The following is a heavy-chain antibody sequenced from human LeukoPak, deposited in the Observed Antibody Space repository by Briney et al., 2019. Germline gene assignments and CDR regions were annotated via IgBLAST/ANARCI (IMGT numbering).Heavy chain of an antibody. V-gene: IGHV4-39*07. CDR2: IYYSGST. Sequence: PSETLSLTCTVSGGSISSSSYYWGWIRQPPGKGLEWIGGIYYSGSTYYNPSLKSRVTISVDTSKNQFSLKLSSVTAADTAVYYCARDPLEIGVGSYYYYYGMDVWGQGTTVTVSS. CDR3: ARDPLEIGVGSYYYYYGMDV. J-gene: IGHJ6*02. D-gene: IGHD2-15*01. CDR1: GGSISSSSYY.